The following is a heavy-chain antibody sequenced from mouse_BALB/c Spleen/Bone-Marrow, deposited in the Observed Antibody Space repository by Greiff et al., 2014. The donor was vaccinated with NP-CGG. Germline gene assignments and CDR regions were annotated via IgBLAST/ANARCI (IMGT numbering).Heavy chain of an antibody. V-gene: IGHV14-3*02. Sequence: EVQLQQSGAELVKPGASVTLSCTASGFYIKDTYMHWVKQRPEQGLEWIGRIDPANGNTKYDPEFQGKGTIIADASSNTAYLQHSSLTSEDTAVYYCALLLRYDAMDYWGQGTSVPVSS. J-gene: IGHJ4*01. D-gene: IGHD1-1*01. CDR2: IDPANGNT. CDR1: GFYIKDTY. CDR3: ALLLRYDAMDY.